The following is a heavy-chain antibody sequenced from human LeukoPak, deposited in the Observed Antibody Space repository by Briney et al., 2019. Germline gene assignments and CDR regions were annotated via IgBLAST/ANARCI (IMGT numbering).Heavy chain of an antibody. D-gene: IGHD1-26*01. J-gene: IGHJ4*02. CDR3: AREGRVVGTIDY. CDR1: GFTVSSNY. Sequence: GGSLRLSCAASGFTVSSNYMSWVRHAPGKGLEWVSVIYSGSSTYYADSVKGRFTISRDNSKNTLYLQMHSLRAEDTAVYYCAREGRVVGTIDYWGQGTLVTVSS. V-gene: IGHV3-66*01. CDR2: IYSGSST.